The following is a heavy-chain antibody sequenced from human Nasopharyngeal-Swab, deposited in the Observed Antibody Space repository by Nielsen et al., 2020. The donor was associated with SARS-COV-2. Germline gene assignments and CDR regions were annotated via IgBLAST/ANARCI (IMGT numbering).Heavy chain of an antibody. CDR2: IYYSGST. J-gene: IGHJ4*02. Sequence: SETLSLTCTVSGGSISSSSYYWGWIRQPPGKGLEWIGSIYYSGSTYYNPSLKSRVTISVDTSKNQFSLKLSSVTAADTAVYYCASRGSIAAAGVYWGQGTLVTVSS. D-gene: IGHD6-13*01. CDR3: ASRGSIAAAGVY. V-gene: IGHV4-39*07. CDR1: GGSISSSSYY.